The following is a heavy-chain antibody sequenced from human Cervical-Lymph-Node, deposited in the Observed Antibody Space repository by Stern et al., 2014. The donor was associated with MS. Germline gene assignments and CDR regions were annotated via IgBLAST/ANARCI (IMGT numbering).Heavy chain of an antibody. Sequence: VQLVESGGGVVQPGRSLRLSCSASGFDFSNYGFHWVRQAPGKGLEWVAVIWFDGINKYYAESVKGRFTISRDSSKNTLYLQMNSLRVEDTAVYYCATEPRGSFVEFDYWGQGTLVSVSS. CDR1: GFDFSNYG. J-gene: IGHJ4*02. CDR2: IWFDGINK. V-gene: IGHV3-33*01. CDR3: ATEPRGSFVEFDY. D-gene: IGHD3-10*01.